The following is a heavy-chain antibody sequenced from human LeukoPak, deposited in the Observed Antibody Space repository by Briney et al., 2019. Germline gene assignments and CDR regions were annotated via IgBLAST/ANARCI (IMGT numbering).Heavy chain of an antibody. Sequence: SETLSLTCTVSGYSISSGYYWGWIRQPPGKGLEWIGSIYHSGSTYYNPSLKSRVPISVDTSKNQFSLKLSSVTAADTAVYYCARGQAQYSSSWVNWFDPWGQGTLVTVSS. CDR2: IYHSGST. D-gene: IGHD6-13*01. CDR1: GYSISSGYY. J-gene: IGHJ5*02. V-gene: IGHV4-38-2*02. CDR3: ARGQAQYSSSWVNWFDP.